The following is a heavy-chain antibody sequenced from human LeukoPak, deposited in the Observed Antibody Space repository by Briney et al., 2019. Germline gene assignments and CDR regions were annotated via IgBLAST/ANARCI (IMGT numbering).Heavy chain of an antibody. Sequence: PGGSLRLSCAASGFTFSSYAMSWVRQAPGKGLEWVSAISGSGGSTYYADSVKGRFTISRDNSKSTLYLQMNSLRAEDTAVYYCAKKLLWFGELLPYFDYWGQGTLVTVSS. CDR1: GFTFSSYA. J-gene: IGHJ4*02. V-gene: IGHV3-23*01. CDR3: AKKLLWFGELLPYFDY. D-gene: IGHD3-10*01. CDR2: ISGSGGST.